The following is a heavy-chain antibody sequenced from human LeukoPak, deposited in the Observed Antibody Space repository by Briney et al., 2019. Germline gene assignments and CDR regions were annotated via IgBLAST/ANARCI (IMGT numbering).Heavy chain of an antibody. CDR2: IWYDGSNK. CDR1: GFTFSSYG. J-gene: IGHJ6*02. Sequence: GRSLRLSCAASGFTFSSYGVHWVRQAPGKGLEWVAVIWYDGSNKYYADSVKGRFTISRDNSKNTLYLQMNSLRAEDTAVYYCTTDANYYYYYGMDVWGQGTTVTVSS. V-gene: IGHV3-33*01. CDR3: TTDANYYYYYGMDV.